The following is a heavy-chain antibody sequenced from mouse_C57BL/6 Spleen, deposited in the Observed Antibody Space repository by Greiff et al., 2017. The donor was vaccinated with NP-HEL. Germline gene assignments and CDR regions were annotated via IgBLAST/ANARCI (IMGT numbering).Heavy chain of an antibody. J-gene: IGHJ4*01. D-gene: IGHD2-4*01. Sequence: QVTLKVSGAELVKPGASVKMSCKASGYTFTTYPIEWMKQNHGKSLEWIGNFHPYNDDTKYNEKFKGKATLTVEKSSSTVYLELSRLTSDDSAVYYCARVYYDYGYAMDYWGQGTSVTVSS. V-gene: IGHV1-47*01. CDR3: ARVYYDYGYAMDY. CDR1: GYTFTTYP. CDR2: FHPYNDDT.